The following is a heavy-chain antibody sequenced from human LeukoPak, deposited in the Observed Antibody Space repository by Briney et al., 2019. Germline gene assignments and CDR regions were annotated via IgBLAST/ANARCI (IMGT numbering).Heavy chain of an antibody. CDR2: IKSKTDGGTT. CDR1: GFTFSSYS. Sequence: GGSLRLSCAASGFTFSSYSMNWVRQAPGKGLEWVGRIKSKTDGGTTDYAAPVKGRFTISRDDSKNTLYLQMNSLKTEDTAVYYCTTDLLWFGERYQENFDYWGQGTLVTVSS. D-gene: IGHD3-10*01. CDR3: TTDLLWFGERYQENFDY. J-gene: IGHJ4*02. V-gene: IGHV3-15*01.